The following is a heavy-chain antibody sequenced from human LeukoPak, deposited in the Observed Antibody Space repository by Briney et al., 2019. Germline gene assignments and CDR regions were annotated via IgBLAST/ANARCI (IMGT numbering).Heavy chain of an antibody. Sequence: PGGSLRLSCAASGFTFDDYAMHWVRHAPGKGLEWVSGVSWNSGSIGYADSVKGRFTISRDNAKNSLYLQMNSLRAEDTALYYXXKXSFSAWEPQDAFDIWGQGTMVTVSS. D-gene: IGHD1-26*01. CDR3: XKXSFSAWEPQDAFDI. V-gene: IGHV3-9*01. CDR1: GFTFDDYA. J-gene: IGHJ3*02. CDR2: VSWNSGSI.